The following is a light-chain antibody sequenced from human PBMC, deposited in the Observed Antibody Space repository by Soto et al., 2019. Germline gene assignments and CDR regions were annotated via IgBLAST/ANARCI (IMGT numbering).Light chain of an antibody. V-gene: IGKV3-20*01. CDR1: QTITYTQ. CDR2: GAS. Sequence: EIVLTQSPGTLSLSPGERATLSCRASQTITYTQLGWYQQKPGQAPRLLIYGASIRITGIPDRFSGSGSGTVFTLTLSRLETEDFAVYYCHQYGNSPRKFDQGTKVEIK. CDR3: HQYGNSPRK. J-gene: IGKJ1*01.